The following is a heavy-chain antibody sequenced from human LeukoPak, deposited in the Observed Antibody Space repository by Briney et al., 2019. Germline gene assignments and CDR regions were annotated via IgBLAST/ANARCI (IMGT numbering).Heavy chain of an antibody. J-gene: IGHJ4*02. V-gene: IGHV1-2*02. CDR1: GYTFTGYY. CDR2: INPNSGGT. D-gene: IGHD3-3*01. CDR3: ARARSDFWSGYYQGFDY. Sequence: ASVKVSCKASGYTFTGYYMHWVRQAPGQGLEWMGWINPNSGGTNYAQKFQGRVTMTRHTSISTAYMELSRLRSDDTAVYYCARARSDFWSGYYQGFDYWGQGTLVTVSS.